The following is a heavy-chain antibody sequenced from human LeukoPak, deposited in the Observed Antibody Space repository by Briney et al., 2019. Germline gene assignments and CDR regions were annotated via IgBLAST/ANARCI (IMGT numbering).Heavy chain of an antibody. V-gene: IGHV4-34*01. CDR2: INHSGST. CDR3: ARGRVAVAVDY. J-gene: IGHJ4*02. CDR1: GGSFSGYY. Sequence: PSETLSLTCAVYGGSFSGYYWSWIRQPPGKGLEWIGEINHSGSTNYNPSLKSRVTISVDTSKNQFSLKLNSVTAADTAVYYCARGRVAVAVDYWGQGTLVTVSS. D-gene: IGHD6-19*01.